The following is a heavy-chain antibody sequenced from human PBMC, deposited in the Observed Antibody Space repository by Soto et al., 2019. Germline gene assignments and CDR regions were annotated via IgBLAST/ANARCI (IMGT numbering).Heavy chain of an antibody. CDR1: GGSISSYY. CDR3: ARGGTEWFGRFYYYGMDV. V-gene: IGHV4-59*01. D-gene: IGHD3-10*01. J-gene: IGHJ6*02. Sequence: QVQLQESGPGLVKPSETLSLTCTVSGGSISSYYWSWIRQPPGKGLEWIGYIYYSGSTNYNPSLKSRVTISVDTSKNQFSLKLSSVTAADTAVYYCARGGTEWFGRFYYYGMDVWGQGTTVTVSS. CDR2: IYYSGST.